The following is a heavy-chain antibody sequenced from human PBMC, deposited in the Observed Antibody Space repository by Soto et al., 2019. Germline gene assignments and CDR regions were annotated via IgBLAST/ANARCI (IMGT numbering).Heavy chain of an antibody. CDR3: ARHRGRPYFHDAFDI. V-gene: IGHV4-39*01. CDR2: INHSGST. J-gene: IGHJ3*02. Sequence: SETLSLTCTVSGGSISSSSYYWGWIRQPPGKGLEWIGEINHSGSTNYNPSLKSRVTISVDTSKNQFSLKLSSVTAADTAVYYGARHRGRPYFHDAFDIWGQGTMVTVSS. CDR1: GGSISSSSYY. D-gene: IGHD1-26*01.